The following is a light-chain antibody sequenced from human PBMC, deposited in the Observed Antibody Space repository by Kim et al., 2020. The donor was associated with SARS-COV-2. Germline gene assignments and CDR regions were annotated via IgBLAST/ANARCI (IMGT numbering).Light chain of an antibody. V-gene: IGKV1-13*02. CDR2: EAS. CDR1: QGIGIA. J-gene: IGKJ5*01. Sequence: ASVGDRVTITCRAGQGIGIALGWYQQKPGKVPKLLIYEASTLEDGVPSRFSGSGSGTDFSLTISTLQPEDFATYYCQHFKSYPLAFGQGTRLEIK. CDR3: QHFKSYPLA.